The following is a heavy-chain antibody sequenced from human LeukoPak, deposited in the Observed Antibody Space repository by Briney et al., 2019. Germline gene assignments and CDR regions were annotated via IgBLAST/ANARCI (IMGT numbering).Heavy chain of an antibody. CDR2: IYYSGST. CDR1: GGSISGYY. CDR3: ARGRFNYDILTGHPCPLSDY. D-gene: IGHD3-9*01. Sequence: PSETLSLTCTVSGGSISGYYWSWIRQPPGKGLEWIGYIYYSGSTNYNPSLKSRVTISVDTSKNQFSLKLSSVTAADTAVYYCARGRFNYDILTGHPCPLSDYWGQGTLVTVSS. J-gene: IGHJ4*02. V-gene: IGHV4-59*01.